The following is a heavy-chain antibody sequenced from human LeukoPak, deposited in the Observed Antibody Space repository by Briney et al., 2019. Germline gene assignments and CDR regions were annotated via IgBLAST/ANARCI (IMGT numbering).Heavy chain of an antibody. V-gene: IGHV3-66*01. CDR1: GFTVSSNY. J-gene: IGHJ4*02. D-gene: IGHD5-18*01. CDR3: ARGGYSYGPYYFDY. Sequence: PGGSLRLSCAASGFTVSSNYMSWVRQAPGKGLAGVSVIYSGGSTYYADSVKGRFTISRDNSKNTLYLQMNSLRAEDTAVYYCARGGYSYGPYYFDYWGQGTLVTVSS. CDR2: IYSGGST.